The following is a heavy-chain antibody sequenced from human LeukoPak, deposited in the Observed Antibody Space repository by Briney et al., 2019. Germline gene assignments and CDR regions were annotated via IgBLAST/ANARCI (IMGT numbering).Heavy chain of an antibody. D-gene: IGHD5-18*01. V-gene: IGHV5-51*01. CDR1: GYSLTSYW. CDR3: ARHGGVDTAMPKV. Sequence: GESLKISCKGSGYSLTSYWIGWGRQMPGKGLEWMGIIYPGDSDTRYSPSFQGQVTISADKSINTAYLQWSSLKASDTAMYYCARHGGVDTAMPKVWGQGTLVTVSS. J-gene: IGHJ4*02. CDR2: IYPGDSDT.